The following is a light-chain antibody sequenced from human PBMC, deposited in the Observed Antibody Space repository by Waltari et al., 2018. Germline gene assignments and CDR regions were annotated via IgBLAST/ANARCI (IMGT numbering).Light chain of an antibody. CDR3: SSYTSSSTWV. CDR2: DVS. Sequence: QSALTQPASVSGSPGQSITISCTGTSSAVGGHNYVSWYQQHPGQAPKPMIYDVSTRPSGVSNRFSGSKSGNTASLTISGLQAEDEADYYCSSYTSSSTWVFGGGTKLTVL. V-gene: IGLV2-14*01. J-gene: IGLJ3*02. CDR1: SSAVGGHNY.